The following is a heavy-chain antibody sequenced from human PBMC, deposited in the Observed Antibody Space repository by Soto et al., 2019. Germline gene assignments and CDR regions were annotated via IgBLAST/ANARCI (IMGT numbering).Heavy chain of an antibody. Sequence: EVQLLQSGGGLVQPGGSLRLSCVASGFTFTTYAMSWVRQAPGKGLEWVSGISGSGGSKHYADSVKGRFTISRDNSKNPLYLQMNSLRAEDTAVYYCAKDRLRVGVDAFDIWGQGTMVTVSS. J-gene: IGHJ3*02. V-gene: IGHV3-23*01. CDR1: GFTFTTYA. CDR2: ISGSGGSK. D-gene: IGHD2-8*01. CDR3: AKDRLRVGVDAFDI.